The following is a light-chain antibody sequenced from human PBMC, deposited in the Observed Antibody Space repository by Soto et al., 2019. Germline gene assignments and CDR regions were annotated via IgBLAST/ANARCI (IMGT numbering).Light chain of an antibody. CDR1: SSDVGGYNY. CDR2: EVS. V-gene: IGLV2-14*01. CDR3: SSYTSSSTGFV. J-gene: IGLJ1*01. Sequence: QSALTQPASVSGSPGQSITISCTGTSSDVGGYNYVSWYQQHPGKAPKLMIYEVSNRPSGVSNRFSGSKSGNTASLIISGFQAEDEADYYCSSYTSSSTGFVFGTGTKLTVL.